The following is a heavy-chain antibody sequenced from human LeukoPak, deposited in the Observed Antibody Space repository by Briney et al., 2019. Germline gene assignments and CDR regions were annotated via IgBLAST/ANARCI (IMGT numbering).Heavy chain of an antibody. Sequence: GGSVRLSCAASGIRFDRYAMTWVRQAPGKGLEWVSAISYSGSSPYYGDSVKGRFTISRDNSKNTVYLQMNSLRDEDTALYYCAKDSSVLPNALDLWGQGTMVTVSS. J-gene: IGHJ3*01. V-gene: IGHV3-23*01. CDR3: AKDSSVLPNALDL. D-gene: IGHD4/OR15-4a*01. CDR1: GIRFDRYA. CDR2: ISYSGSSP.